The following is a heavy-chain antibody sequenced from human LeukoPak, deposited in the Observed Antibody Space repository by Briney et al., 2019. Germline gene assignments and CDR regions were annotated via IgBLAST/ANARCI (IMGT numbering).Heavy chain of an antibody. J-gene: IGHJ4*02. CDR2: IYYGGST. CDR1: GGSVSRNSDY. CDR3: ARDASSPTLYYYDSSGFDY. Sequence: SETLSPTCTVSGGSVSRNSDYWGWIRQPPGKGLEWIGSIYYGGSTYYNPSLKSRVTISVDTSKNQFSLMVSSVTVADTGVYYCARDASSPTLYYYDSSGFDYWGQGTLVTVSS. V-gene: IGHV4-39*07. D-gene: IGHD3-22*01.